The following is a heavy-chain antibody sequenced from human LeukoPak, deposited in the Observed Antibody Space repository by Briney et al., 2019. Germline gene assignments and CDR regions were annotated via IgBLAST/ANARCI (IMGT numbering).Heavy chain of an antibody. CDR1: GFTFSSYA. D-gene: IGHD3-16*01. Sequence: GSLRLSCAASGFTFSSYAMSWVRQAPGKGLEWVSAISGSGGSTYYADSVKGRFTISRDNSKNTLYLQMNSLRAEDTAVYYCATRYDYVWGSPFDYWGQGTLVTVSS. V-gene: IGHV3-23*01. CDR3: ATRYDYVWGSPFDY. J-gene: IGHJ4*02. CDR2: ISGSGGST.